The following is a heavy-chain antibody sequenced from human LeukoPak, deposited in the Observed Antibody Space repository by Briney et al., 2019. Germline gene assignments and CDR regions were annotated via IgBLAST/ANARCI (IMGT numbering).Heavy chain of an antibody. V-gene: IGHV3-23*01. CDR1: GFTFSSYA. CDR3: AKDPYYYDSSGYRGWFDP. Sequence: GGSLRLSCAASGFTFSSYAMSWVRQAPGKGLEWVSAISGSGGSTYYADSVKGRFTISRDNSKNTLYLQMNSLRAEDTAVYYCAKDPYYYDSSGYRGWFDPWGQGTLVTVSS. D-gene: IGHD3-22*01. J-gene: IGHJ5*02. CDR2: ISGSGGST.